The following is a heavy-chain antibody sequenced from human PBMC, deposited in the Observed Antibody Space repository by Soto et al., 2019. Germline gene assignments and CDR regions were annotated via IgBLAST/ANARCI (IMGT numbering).Heavy chain of an antibody. J-gene: IGHJ6*02. CDR3: ASQGNCSSTSSTDYYGMDV. Sequence: PGEQFKTACKGSGYSFTSDWIIWGRQKQGKGQEWMGTIHPGDSYSSYRPSGQRHVIISADNSIRIAYLKWSIQKASDTAMYYCASQGNCSSTSSTDYYGMDVWGQGTRVTVSS. CDR1: GYSFTSDW. V-gene: IGHV5-10-1*01. CDR2: IHPGDSYS. D-gene: IGHD2-2*01.